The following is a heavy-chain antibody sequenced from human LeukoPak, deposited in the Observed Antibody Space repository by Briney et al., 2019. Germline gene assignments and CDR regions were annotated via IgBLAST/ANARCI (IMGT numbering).Heavy chain of an antibody. CDR2: IIPIFGTA. J-gene: IGHJ4*02. D-gene: IGHD3-3*01. V-gene: IGHV1-69*13. CDR1: GGTFSSYA. CDR3: AASTIFGVVITIDY. Sequence: SVKVSCKASGGTFSSYAISWVRQAPGQGLEWMGGIIPIFGTANYAQKFQGRVTITADESTSTAYMELSSLRSEDTAVYYCAASTIFGVVITIDYWGQGTLVTVSS.